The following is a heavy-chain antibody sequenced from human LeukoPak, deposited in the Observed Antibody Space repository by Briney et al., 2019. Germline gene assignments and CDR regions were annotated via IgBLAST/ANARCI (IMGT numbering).Heavy chain of an antibody. CDR2: IYTSGST. Sequence: SETLSLTCTVSGYSISSGYYWGWIRQPLGKGLEWIGRIYTSGSTNYNPSLKSRVTISVDTSKNQFSLKLSSVTAADTAVYYCARESIYGDYGHWGQGTLVTVSS. J-gene: IGHJ4*02. V-gene: IGHV4-38-2*02. CDR1: GYSISSGYY. D-gene: IGHD4-17*01. CDR3: ARESIYGDYGH.